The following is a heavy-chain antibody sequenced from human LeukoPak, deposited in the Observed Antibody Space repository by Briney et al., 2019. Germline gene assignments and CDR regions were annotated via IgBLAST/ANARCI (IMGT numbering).Heavy chain of an antibody. Sequence: ASVKVSCKASGYTFTSYGISWVRQAPGQGLEWMGWISAYNGNTNYAQKLQGRVTMTTDTSTSTAYMELRSLRSDDTAVYYCARDGLDYYDSSGYYYLFRSGANWFDPWGQGTLVTVSS. CDR3: ARDGLDYYDSSGYYYLFRSGANWFDP. D-gene: IGHD3-22*01. J-gene: IGHJ5*02. CDR2: ISAYNGNT. V-gene: IGHV1-18*01. CDR1: GYTFTSYG.